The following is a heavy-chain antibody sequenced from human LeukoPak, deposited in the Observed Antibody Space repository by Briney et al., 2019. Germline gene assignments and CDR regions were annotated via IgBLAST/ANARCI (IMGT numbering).Heavy chain of an antibody. CDR1: VFILDVYA. CDR3: AKGIQWLVGTYFDY. V-gene: IGHV3-9*03. CDR2: ISWNRGSI. Sequence: GRSLRLSCAASVFILDVYAMHWVPQAPGKGLGWGSGISWNRGSIGYADSVKGRFTISRDNAKNSLYLQMNSLRAEAMALYYCAKGIQWLVGTYFDYWGQGTLVTVSS. D-gene: IGHD6-19*01. J-gene: IGHJ4*02.